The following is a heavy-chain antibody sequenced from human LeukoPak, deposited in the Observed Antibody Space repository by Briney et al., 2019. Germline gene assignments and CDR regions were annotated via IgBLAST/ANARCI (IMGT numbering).Heavy chain of an antibody. D-gene: IGHD3-22*01. CDR3: AKVTYYDSSGYRSYFDY. Sequence: SETLSLTCAVSGYSISSGYYWGWIRQPPGKGLEWIGSIYHSGSTYYNPSLKSRVTISVDTSRNQFSLKLSSVTAADTAAYYCAKVTYYDSSGYRSYFDYWGQGTLVTVSS. CDR1: GYSISSGYY. J-gene: IGHJ4*02. CDR2: IYHSGST. V-gene: IGHV4-38-2*01.